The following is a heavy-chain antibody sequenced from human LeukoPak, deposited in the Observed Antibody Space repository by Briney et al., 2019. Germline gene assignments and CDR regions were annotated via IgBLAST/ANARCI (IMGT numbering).Heavy chain of an antibody. V-gene: IGHV3-23*01. CDR3: AKGAASRGYTYVAN. D-gene: IGHD5-18*01. J-gene: IGHJ4*02. CDR2: ISGSGGST. CDR1: AFTFRSYV. Sequence: GSLRLSCAASAFTFRSYVMIWVRQAPGKGLEWVSGISGSGGSTYYSDSAKGRFTISRDNSNNTLYLQMNSLRAEDTAVYYCAKGAASRGYTYVANWGQGTLVTVSS.